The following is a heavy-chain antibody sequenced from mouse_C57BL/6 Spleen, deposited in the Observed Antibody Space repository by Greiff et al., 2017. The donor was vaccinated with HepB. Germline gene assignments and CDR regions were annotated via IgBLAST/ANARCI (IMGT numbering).Heavy chain of an antibody. CDR1: GYTFTDYN. D-gene: IGHD1-1*01. J-gene: IGHJ2*01. V-gene: IGHV1-18*01. Sequence: EVQLQQSGPELVKPGASVKIPCKASGYTFTDYNMDWVKQSHGKSLEWIGDINPNNGGTIYNQKFKGKATLTVDKSSSTAYMELRSLTSEDTAVYYCARRGQYYGSSYYFDYWGQGTTLTVSS. CDR2: INPNNGGT. CDR3: ARRGQYYGSSYYFDY.